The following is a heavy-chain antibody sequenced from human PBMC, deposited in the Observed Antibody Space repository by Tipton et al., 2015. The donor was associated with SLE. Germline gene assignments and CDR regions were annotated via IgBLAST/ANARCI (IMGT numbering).Heavy chain of an antibody. CDR1: GFTFSDHY. Sequence: GSLRLSCAASGFTFSDHYMSWIRQAPGKGLEWVSYISSSGSTIYYADSVKGRFTISRDNAKNSLYLQMNSLRAEDTAVYYCARSLKAVAGTGYFDYWGQGTLVTVSS. D-gene: IGHD6-19*01. CDR3: ARSLKAVAGTGYFDY. J-gene: IGHJ4*02. V-gene: IGHV3-11*04. CDR2: ISSSGSTI.